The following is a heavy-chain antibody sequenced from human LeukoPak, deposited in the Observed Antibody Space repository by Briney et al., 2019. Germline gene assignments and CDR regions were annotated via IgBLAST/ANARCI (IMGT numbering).Heavy chain of an antibody. J-gene: IGHJ4*02. CDR2: INPNSGGT. CDR1: GYTFTGYY. CDR3: ARGGSYYVNNPDY. Sequence: ASVKVSCKASGYTFTGYYMHWVRQAPGQGLEWMGRINPNSGGTNYAQKFQGRVTMTRDTSISTAYMELSRLRSDDTAVYYCARGGSYYVNNPDYWGQGTLVTVSS. V-gene: IGHV1-2*06. D-gene: IGHD1-26*01.